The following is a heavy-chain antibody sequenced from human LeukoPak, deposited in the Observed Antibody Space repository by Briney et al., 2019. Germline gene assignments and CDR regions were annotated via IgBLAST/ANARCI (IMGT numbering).Heavy chain of an antibody. CDR2: ISGSGGST. CDR1: GFTFSSYA. CDR3: ARGSYGDYDY. V-gene: IGHV3-23*01. D-gene: IGHD4-17*01. J-gene: IGHJ4*02. Sequence: PGGSLRLSCAASGFTFSSYAMSWVRQAPGKGLEWVSAISGSGGSTYYADSVKGRFTISRDNAKNSLFLQMNSLRAEDTAVYYCARGSYGDYDYWGQGTLVTVSS.